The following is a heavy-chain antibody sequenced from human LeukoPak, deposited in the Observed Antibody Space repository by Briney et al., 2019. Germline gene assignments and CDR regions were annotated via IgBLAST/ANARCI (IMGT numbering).Heavy chain of an antibody. J-gene: IGHJ4*02. Sequence: SETLSLTCAVYGGSFSGYYSSWIRQPPGKGLEWIGEINHSGSTNYNPSLKSRVTISEDTSKNQFSLKLSSVTAADTAVYYCARGVLSSTICGVAGDKSYYFDYWGEGTLVTVSS. V-gene: IGHV4-34*01. CDR2: INHSGST. CDR1: GGSFSGYY. CDR3: ARGVLSSTICGVAGDKSYYFDY. D-gene: IGHD3-3*01.